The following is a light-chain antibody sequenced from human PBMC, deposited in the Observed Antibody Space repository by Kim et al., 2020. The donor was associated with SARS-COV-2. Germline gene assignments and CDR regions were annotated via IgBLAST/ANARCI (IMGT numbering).Light chain of an antibody. CDR2: ATS. CDR1: QSISDW. V-gene: IGKV1-5*03. J-gene: IGKJ2*01. Sequence: SASVGDRVTITCRASQSISDWLAWYQHKPGKAPKLLILATSKLESGIPLRFSGSGSGTEFTLTIRSLQPDDSAIYYCQQHDHFPDTFGQGTKLEI. CDR3: QQHDHFPDT.